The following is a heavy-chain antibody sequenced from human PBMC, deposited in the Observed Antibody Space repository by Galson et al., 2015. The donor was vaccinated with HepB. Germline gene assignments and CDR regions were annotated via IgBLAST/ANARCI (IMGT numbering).Heavy chain of an antibody. CDR1: GFTFSTHA. Sequence: SLRLSCAASGFTFSTHAMSWVRQAPGKGLAWVSAISGSGDTIYYADSVMGRFTISRDNSKSTLYLQMNSLRAEDTAVYYCAKVHCGATSCSRIDDWGQGTLVTVSS. CDR3: AKVHCGATSCSRIDD. D-gene: IGHD2-2*01. V-gene: IGHV3-23*01. J-gene: IGHJ4*02. CDR2: ISGSGDTI.